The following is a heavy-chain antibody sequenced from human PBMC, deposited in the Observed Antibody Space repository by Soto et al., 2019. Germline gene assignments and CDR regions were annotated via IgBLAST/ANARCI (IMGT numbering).Heavy chain of an antibody. CDR1: GGSTSSGGFY. V-gene: IGHV4-31*11. CDR3: ARNGYTYGMDV. CDR2: IYYSGIS. J-gene: IGHJ6*02. Sequence: SLCRTGAVSGGSTSSGGFYWSWIRQHPGKGLEWIGYIYYSGISYYNPSLKSRVSISLDTSRNQFSMTLNSVTAADTAVYYCARNGYTYGMDVWGQGAKVTVSS. D-gene: IGHD5-18*01.